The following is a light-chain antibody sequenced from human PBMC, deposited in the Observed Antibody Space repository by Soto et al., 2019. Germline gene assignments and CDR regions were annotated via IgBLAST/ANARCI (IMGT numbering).Light chain of an antibody. CDR3: GSWDSSLSAYV. J-gene: IGLJ1*01. Sequence: QSALTQPASVSGSPGQSITISCTGTSRDVGRYNLVSWYQQHPGKAPKLMIYDDNKRPSGIPDRFSGSKSGTSATLGITGFQTGDEADYYCGSWDSSLSAYVFGTGTKVTVL. CDR1: SRDVGRYNL. CDR2: DDN. V-gene: IGLV1-51*01.